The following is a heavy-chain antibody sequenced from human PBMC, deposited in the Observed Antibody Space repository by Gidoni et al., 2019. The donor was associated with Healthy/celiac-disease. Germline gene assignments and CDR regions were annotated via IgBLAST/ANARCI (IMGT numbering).Heavy chain of an antibody. CDR3: ARGGTSRYCSSTSCPGAGGWFDP. J-gene: IGHJ5*02. Sequence: QVQLVQSGAEVKKPGSSVKVSCKASGGTFSSYAISWVRQAPGQGLEWMGGIIPIFGTGSDAQKFEGRVTITADESTSTAYMELSSLRSEDTAVYYCARGGTSRYCSSTSCPGAGGWFDPWGQGTLVTVSS. CDR1: GGTFSSYA. CDR2: IIPIFGTG. D-gene: IGHD2-2*01. V-gene: IGHV1-69*01.